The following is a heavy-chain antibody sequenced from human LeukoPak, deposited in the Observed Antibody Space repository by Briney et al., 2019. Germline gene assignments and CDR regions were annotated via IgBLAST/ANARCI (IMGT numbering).Heavy chain of an antibody. CDR2: IIPIFGFA. V-gene: IGHV1-69*10. J-gene: IGHJ5*02. D-gene: IGHD3-22*01. Sequence: GASVKVSCKASGGSLSSYVISWVRQAPGQGLEWMGGIIPIFGFANSAQEFQGRVTITADQSTNTAYMELSSLRSDDTAVYYCARSPFDYYYDTSGSFSESWFDPWGQGTLVTVSS. CDR3: ARSPFDYYYDTSGSFSESWFDP. CDR1: GGSLSSYV.